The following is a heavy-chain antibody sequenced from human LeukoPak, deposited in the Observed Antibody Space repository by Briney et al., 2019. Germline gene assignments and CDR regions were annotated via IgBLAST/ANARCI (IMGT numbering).Heavy chain of an antibody. D-gene: IGHD3-22*01. Sequence: SETLSLTCTVSGGSISSGDYYWSWIRQPPGKGLEWIGYIYYNGSTYYNPSLKSRVTISVDTSKNQFSLKLSSVTAADTAVYYCAREVSYYDSSGYYDSYWGQGTLVTVSS. J-gene: IGHJ4*02. CDR3: AREVSYYDSSGYYDSY. CDR2: IYYNGST. CDR1: GGSISSGDYY. V-gene: IGHV4-30-4*08.